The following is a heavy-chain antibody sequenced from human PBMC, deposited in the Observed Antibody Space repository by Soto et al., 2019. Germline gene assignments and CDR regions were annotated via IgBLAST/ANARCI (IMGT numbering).Heavy chain of an antibody. Sequence: QVHLVESGGGVVQPGRSLRLSCAASGFSFSTYGMHWVRQAPGKGLAWVAFISNDGSNKYYADSVKGRFTISRDNSKNTLYLQMNSLRAADTAVYYCAKRFGNYWAFDYWGQGTLVTVSS. CDR3: AKRFGNYWAFDY. D-gene: IGHD1-26*01. J-gene: IGHJ4*02. V-gene: IGHV3-30*18. CDR2: ISNDGSNK. CDR1: GFSFSTYG.